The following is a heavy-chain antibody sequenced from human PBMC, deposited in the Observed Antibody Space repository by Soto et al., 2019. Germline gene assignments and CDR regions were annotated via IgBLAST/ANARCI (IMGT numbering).Heavy chain of an antibody. CDR1: GYTFTSYG. CDR3: AREFYYDSSGYYFYYYYGMDV. CDR2: ISAYNGNT. J-gene: IGHJ6*02. V-gene: IGHV1-18*01. D-gene: IGHD3-22*01. Sequence: ASVKVSCKASGYTFTSYGISWVRQAPGQGLEWMGWISAYNGNTNYAQKLRGRVTMTTDTSTSTDYMELRSLRSDDTAVHYCAREFYYDSSGYYFYYYYGMDVWGQGTTVTVSS.